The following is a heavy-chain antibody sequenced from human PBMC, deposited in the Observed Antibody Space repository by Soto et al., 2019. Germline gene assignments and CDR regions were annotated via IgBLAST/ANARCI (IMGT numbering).Heavy chain of an antibody. Sequence: ASVKVSCKSSGYTFTSYYMHWARQAPGQGLEWMGIINPSGGSTSYAQKFQGRVTMTRDTSTSTVYMELSSLRSEDTAVYYCARISGVIAAADDYWGQGTLVTVS. D-gene: IGHD6-13*01. CDR1: GYTFTSYY. V-gene: IGHV1-46*01. CDR2: INPSGGST. J-gene: IGHJ4*02. CDR3: ARISGVIAAADDY.